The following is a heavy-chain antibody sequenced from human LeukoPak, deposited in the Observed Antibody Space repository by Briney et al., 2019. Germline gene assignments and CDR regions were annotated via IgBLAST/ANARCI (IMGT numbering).Heavy chain of an antibody. Sequence: ETLSLTCTVSGGSISSSSYYWGWIRQPPGKGLEWVSAISGSGGSTYYADSVKGRFTISRDNSKNTLYLQMNSLRAKDTAVYYCAKYDWGFDYWGQGTLVTVSS. V-gene: IGHV3-23*01. J-gene: IGHJ4*02. CDR1: GGSISSSSYY. D-gene: IGHD3-9*01. CDR3: AKYDWGFDY. CDR2: ISGSGGST.